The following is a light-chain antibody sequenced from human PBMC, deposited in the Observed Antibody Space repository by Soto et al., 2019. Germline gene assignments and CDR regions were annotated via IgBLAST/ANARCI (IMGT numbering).Light chain of an antibody. Sequence: DIQLTQSPSTLTASVGDRVTIGCRASESISYWLAWYQQKPGKAPKLLIYDASSLRSGVPSRFSGSGSGTEFTLTISTLQPEDFATYYCQQAYSFPFTFGPGTKVDF. J-gene: IGKJ3*01. CDR2: DAS. CDR3: QQAYSFPFT. V-gene: IGKV1-5*01. CDR1: ESISYW.